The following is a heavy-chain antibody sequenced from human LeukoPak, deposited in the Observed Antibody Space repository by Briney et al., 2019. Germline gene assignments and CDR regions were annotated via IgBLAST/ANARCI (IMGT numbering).Heavy chain of an antibody. D-gene: IGHD6-6*01. J-gene: IGHJ4*02. V-gene: IGHV5-51*01. CDR1: GYSFNTYW. CDR2: IYPGDSDT. CDR3: AREGRSSSPMDY. Sequence: GESLKISCKGSGYSFNTYWIGWVRQMPGKGVQWMGIIYPGDSDTRYSPSFQGQVTISADKSLSTAYLQWGSLKASDTAMYYCAREGRSSSPMDYWGQGTLVTVSS.